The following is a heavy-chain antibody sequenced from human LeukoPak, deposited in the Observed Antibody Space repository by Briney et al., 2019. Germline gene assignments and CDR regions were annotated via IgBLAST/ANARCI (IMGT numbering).Heavy chain of an antibody. V-gene: IGHV3-30*18. CDR1: GFTFSSYG. CDR2: ISYEGSNK. Sequence: PGGSLRLSCAASGFTFSSYGMHWVRQAPGKGLEWVAVISYEGSNKYYADSVKGRFTISRDNSKNTLYLQMNSLRAEDTAVYYCAKDLIAAADYFDYWGQGTLVTVSS. J-gene: IGHJ4*02. CDR3: AKDLIAAADYFDY. D-gene: IGHD6-13*01.